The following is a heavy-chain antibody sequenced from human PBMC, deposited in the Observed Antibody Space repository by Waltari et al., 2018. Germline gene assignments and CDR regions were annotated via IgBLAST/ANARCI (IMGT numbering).Heavy chain of an antibody. CDR1: GFTFDDYA. J-gene: IGHJ4*02. D-gene: IGHD3-9*01. Sequence: EVQLVESGGGLVQPGRSLRLSCAASGFTFDDYAMHWVRQAPGKGLEWVSGISWKSGSIGYADSVKGRFTISRDNAKNSLYLQMNSLRAEDTALYYCAKDNWLSTRYFDYWGQGTLVTVSS. V-gene: IGHV3-9*01. CDR3: AKDNWLSTRYFDY. CDR2: ISWKSGSI.